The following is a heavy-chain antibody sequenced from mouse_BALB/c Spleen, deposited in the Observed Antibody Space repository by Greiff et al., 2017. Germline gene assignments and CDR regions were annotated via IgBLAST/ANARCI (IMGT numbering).Heavy chain of an antibody. D-gene: IGHD2-1*01. CDR1: GFNIKDYY. CDR2: IDPENGDT. Sequence: EVQLQQSGAELVRSGASVKLSCTASGFNIKDYYMHWVKQRPEQGLEWIGWIDPENGDTEYAPKFQGKATMTADTSSNTAYLQLSSLTSEDTAVYYCNAIYYGNLDFDYWGQGTTLTVSS. CDR3: NAIYYGNLDFDY. J-gene: IGHJ2*01. V-gene: IGHV14-4*02.